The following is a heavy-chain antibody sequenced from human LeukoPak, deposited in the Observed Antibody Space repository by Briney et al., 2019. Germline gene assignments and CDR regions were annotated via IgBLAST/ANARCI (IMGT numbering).Heavy chain of an antibody. CDR2: IFYSGIV. Sequence: SETLSLTCTVSGDSTSRYYWSWIRQPPGKGREFLGYIFYSGIVNYNPSLKSRVTISVDSSKNQVSLKVRSVTAADTAVYYCAGLFSGYDPFDYWGQGILVTVSS. J-gene: IGHJ4*02. CDR1: GDSTSRYY. D-gene: IGHD5-12*01. V-gene: IGHV4-59*01. CDR3: AGLFSGYDPFDY.